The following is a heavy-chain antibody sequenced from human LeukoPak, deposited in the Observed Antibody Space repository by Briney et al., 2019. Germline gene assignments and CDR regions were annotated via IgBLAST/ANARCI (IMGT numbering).Heavy chain of an antibody. CDR3: ARGDDFSGDY. D-gene: IGHD2-21*02. CDR1: GFTFSSYE. Sequence: GGSLRLSCAASGFTFSSYEMNWVRQAPGKGLEWVANIHPDGNEKYHVDSVKGRFTISRDNAKNSLYLQMNSLRVEDTAVYYCARGDDFSGDYWGQGTLVTVSS. V-gene: IGHV3-7*04. CDR2: IHPDGNEK. J-gene: IGHJ4*02.